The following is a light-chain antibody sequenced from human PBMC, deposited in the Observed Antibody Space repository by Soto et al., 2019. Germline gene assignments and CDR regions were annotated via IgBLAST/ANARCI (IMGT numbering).Light chain of an antibody. Sequence: QSVLTQPPSVSAAPGQKVTISGSGSSSNIGNNYVSWYQQLPGTAPKLLIYENNKLPSGIPDRFSGSKSGTSATLGITGLQTGDEADYYCGTWDSSLSAEHVFGTGTKLTVL. CDR2: ENN. J-gene: IGLJ1*01. V-gene: IGLV1-51*02. CDR3: GTWDSSLSAEHV. CDR1: SSNIGNNY.